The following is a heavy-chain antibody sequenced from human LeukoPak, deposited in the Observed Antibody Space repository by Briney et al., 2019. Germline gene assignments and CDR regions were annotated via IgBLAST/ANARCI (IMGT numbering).Heavy chain of an antibody. CDR3: ARGGWSNDF. Sequence: SETLSLTCAVSGGSISSGGYSWSWIRQPPGKGLEWIGYIYHSGSTNYNPSLKSRVTMSVDTSKNQFSLKLSSVTAADTAVYFCARGGWSNDFWGQGTLVTVSS. J-gene: IGHJ4*02. CDR2: IYHSGST. D-gene: IGHD6-19*01. V-gene: IGHV4-30-2*01. CDR1: GGSISSGGYS.